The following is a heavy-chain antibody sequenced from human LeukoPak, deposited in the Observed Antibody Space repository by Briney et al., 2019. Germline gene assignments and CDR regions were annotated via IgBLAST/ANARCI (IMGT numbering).Heavy chain of an antibody. Sequence: ASVKVPCKASGYTFTSYGISWVRQAPGQGLEWMGWISAYNGNTNYAQKLQGRVTMTTDTSTSTAYMELRSLGSEDTAVYYCARGRFRWELEIRDFDYWGQGTLVTVSS. J-gene: IGHJ4*02. D-gene: IGHD3-10*01. V-gene: IGHV1-18*01. CDR1: GYTFTSYG. CDR3: ARGRFRWELEIRDFDY. CDR2: ISAYNGNT.